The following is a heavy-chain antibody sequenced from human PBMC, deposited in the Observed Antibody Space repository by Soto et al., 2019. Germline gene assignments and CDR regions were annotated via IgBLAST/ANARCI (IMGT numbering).Heavy chain of an antibody. D-gene: IGHD2-21*01. CDR3: ARLGAYYQSLDL. Sequence: SETLSLTCTVSGGSISGYYWSWLRQPPGKGLEWIGYIYNIIGSTSYNPSLRSRVTMSIDTSQEQFSLRLSSVTAADTAVYYCARLGAYYQSLDLWAPGNLVTVSS. V-gene: IGHV4-59*08. J-gene: IGHJ5*02. CDR1: GGSISGYY. CDR2: IYNIIGST.